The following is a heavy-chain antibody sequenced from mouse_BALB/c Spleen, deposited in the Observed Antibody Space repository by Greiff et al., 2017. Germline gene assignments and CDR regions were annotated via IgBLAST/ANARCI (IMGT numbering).Heavy chain of an antibody. J-gene: IGHJ4*01. CDR1: GYTFTDYA. V-gene: IGHV1S137*01. Sequence: QVQLLQSGPDLVRPGVSVKISCKGSGYTFTDYAMHWVKQSPAKSLEWIGVISTYSGNTNYNQKFKGKDTMTVDKSSSTAYMELARLTSEDSAIYYCEKRDYGNYGGAMDYWGQGTSVTVSS. D-gene: IGHD2-1*01. CDR2: ISTYSGNT. CDR3: EKRDYGNYGGAMDY.